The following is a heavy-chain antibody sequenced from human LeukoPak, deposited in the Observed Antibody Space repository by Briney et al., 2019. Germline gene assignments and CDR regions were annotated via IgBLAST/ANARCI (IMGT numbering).Heavy chain of an antibody. CDR2: IIPVLGIP. CDR1: GGTLSTYS. CDR3: ARAYYYDSSGYSFDY. V-gene: IGHV1-69*02. Sequence: ASVKVSCKASGGTLSTYSIAWVRQAPGQGLEWVGRIIPVLGIPNYGKTFQGRVTITADKSTSTAYMELSSLRSDDTAVYYCARAYYYDSSGYSFDYWGQGTLVTVSS. D-gene: IGHD3-22*01. J-gene: IGHJ4*02.